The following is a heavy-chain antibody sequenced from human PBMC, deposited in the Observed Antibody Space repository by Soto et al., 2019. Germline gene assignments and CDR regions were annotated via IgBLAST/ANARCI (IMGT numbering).Heavy chain of an antibody. J-gene: IGHJ3*01. CDR1: GYTFTNYY. CDR3: ARSDMGGDAALDV. D-gene: IGHD3-16*01. CDR2: ITPSGGGP. V-gene: IGHV1-46*03. Sequence: QVQLMQSGAEVKQPGASVKVSCKASGYTFTNYYMHWVRQVPGQGLAWMGIITPSGGGPAHAQNCRGRLTTTSDTSTTTIYMELNSLRSEDTAVYVCARSDMGGDAALDVGGQGTMVTVSS.